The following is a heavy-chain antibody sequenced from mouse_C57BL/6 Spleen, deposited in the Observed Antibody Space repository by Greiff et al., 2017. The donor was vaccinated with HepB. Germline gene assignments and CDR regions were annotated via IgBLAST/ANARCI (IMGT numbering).Heavy chain of an antibody. J-gene: IGHJ1*03. V-gene: IGHV1-50*01. CDR3: AREGVLRYFDV. CDR1: GYTFTSYW. Sequence: QVQLQQPGAELVKPGASVKLSCKASGYTFTSYWMRWVKQRPGQGLEWIGEIDPSDSYTNYNQKFKGKATLTVDTSSSTAYMQLSSLTSEDSAVYYCAREGVLRYFDVWGTGTTVTVSS. CDR2: IDPSDSYT. D-gene: IGHD2-14*01.